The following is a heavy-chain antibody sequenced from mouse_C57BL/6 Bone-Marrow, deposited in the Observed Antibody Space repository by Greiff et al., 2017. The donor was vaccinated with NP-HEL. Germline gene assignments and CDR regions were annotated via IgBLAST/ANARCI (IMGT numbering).Heavy chain of an antibody. D-gene: IGHD2-4*01. Sequence: QVQLKQSGPELVKPGASVKISCKASGYAFSSSWMNWVKQRPGKGLEWIGRIYPGDGDTNYNGKFKGKATLTADKSSSTAYMQLSSLTSEDSAVYFCAIGLRTPWFAYWGQGTLVTVSA. J-gene: IGHJ3*01. CDR3: AIGLRTPWFAY. CDR1: GYAFSSSW. V-gene: IGHV1-82*01. CDR2: IYPGDGDT.